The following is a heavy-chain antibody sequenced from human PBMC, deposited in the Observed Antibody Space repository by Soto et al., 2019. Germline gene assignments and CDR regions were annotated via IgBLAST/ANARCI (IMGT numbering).Heavy chain of an antibody. CDR1: AFTFSSYA. Sequence: QVQLVESGGGVVQPGRSLRLSCAASAFTFSSYAMHWVRQAPGKGLEWVEVISFAGSTKYYADSGKGRFTISRDISQNTLYLQINSLRAEETAVYYCAREGSGDFFDYWGHGTLVTVSS. CDR3: AREGSGDFFDY. J-gene: IGHJ4*01. D-gene: IGHD4-17*01. CDR2: ISFAGSTK. V-gene: IGHV3-30-3*01.